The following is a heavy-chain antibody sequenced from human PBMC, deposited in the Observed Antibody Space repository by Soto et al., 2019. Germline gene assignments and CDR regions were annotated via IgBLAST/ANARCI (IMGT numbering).Heavy chain of an antibody. J-gene: IGHJ4*02. CDR3: ASIPAPSPFAY. V-gene: IGHV4-4*02. D-gene: IGHD2-2*01. Sequence: QVQLQESGPGLVKPSGTLSLTCAVSGGSISSSNWWRWVRQPPGKGLEWIGEIYHSGSTNYNPSHTTRPTISVEKSKIQYSLKLSSVTGAGTAVYYCASIPAPSPFAYWGQGPLVTVSS. CDR2: IYHSGST. CDR1: GGSISSSNW.